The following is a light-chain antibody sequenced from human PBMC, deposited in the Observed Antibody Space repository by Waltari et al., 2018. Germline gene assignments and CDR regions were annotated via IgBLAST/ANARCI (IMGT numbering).Light chain of an antibody. CDR3: QSFDNMLSGGVV. J-gene: IGLJ2*01. CDR2: GNN. Sequence: QSVLTQPPSVSGTPGQRVTIPCSGRTSNLGAGHDLHWYQHLPGTAPKLLIYGNNNRPSGVPDRFSGSKSGTSASLAITGLQADDEADYFCQSFDNMLSGGVVFGGGTKLAVL. V-gene: IGLV1-40*01. CDR1: TSNLGAGHD.